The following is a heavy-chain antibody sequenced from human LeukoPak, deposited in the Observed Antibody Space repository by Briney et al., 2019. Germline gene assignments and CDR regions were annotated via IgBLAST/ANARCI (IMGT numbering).Heavy chain of an antibody. CDR1: GYTFTGYY. CDR3: ARDLSSSGWSRYYFDY. Sequence: GASVKVSCKASGYTFTGYYMHWVRQVPGQGLEWMGRINPNSGGTNYAQKFQGRVTMTRDTSISTAYMELSRLRSDDTAVYYCARDLSSSGWSRYYFDYWGQGTLVTVSS. V-gene: IGHV1-2*06. CDR2: INPNSGGT. J-gene: IGHJ4*02. D-gene: IGHD6-19*01.